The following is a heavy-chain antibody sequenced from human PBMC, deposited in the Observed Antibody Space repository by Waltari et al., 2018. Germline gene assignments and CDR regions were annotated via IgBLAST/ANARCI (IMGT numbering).Heavy chain of an antibody. V-gene: IGHV4-31*02. CDR2: IAHSGDT. CDR3: AGRGAKMFSI. CDR1: VFSLSRGSYY. J-gene: IGHJ4*02. Sequence: QVQLQESGPGLVQPSQTLSLTCSFSVFSLSRGSYYWSWIRQHPGKGLEWIGYIAHSGDTDYSPSLRSRLTLSVDTSKNQFSLKLNSVTAADTGVYFCAGRGAKMFSIWGRGTLVTVSS. D-gene: IGHD3-3*02.